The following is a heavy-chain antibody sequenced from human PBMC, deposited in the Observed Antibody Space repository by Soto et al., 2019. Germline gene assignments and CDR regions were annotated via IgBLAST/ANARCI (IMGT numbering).Heavy chain of an antibody. CDR2: IYYSGST. CDR1: GGSISSYY. D-gene: IGHD2-21*02. Sequence: KPSETLSLTCTVSGGSISSYYWSWIRQPPGKGLEWIGYIYYSGSTNYNPSLKSRVTISVDTSKNQFSLKLSSVTAADTAVYYCARGVVVTAIRGWYFDLWGRGTLVTVSS. CDR3: ARGVVVTAIRGWYFDL. J-gene: IGHJ2*01. V-gene: IGHV4-59*01.